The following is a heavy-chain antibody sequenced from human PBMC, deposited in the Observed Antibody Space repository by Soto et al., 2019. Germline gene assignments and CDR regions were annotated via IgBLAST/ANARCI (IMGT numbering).Heavy chain of an antibody. CDR2: INAGNGNT. CDR1: GYTFTSYA. J-gene: IGHJ6*03. CDR3: ARLGRYYYYYYMDV. V-gene: IGHV1-3*01. D-gene: IGHD1-26*01. Sequence: ASVKVSRKASGYTFTSYAMHWVRQAPGQRLEWMGWINAGNGNTKYSQKFQGRVTITRDTSASTAYMELSSLRSEDTAVYYCARLGRYYYYYYMDVWGKGTTVTVSS.